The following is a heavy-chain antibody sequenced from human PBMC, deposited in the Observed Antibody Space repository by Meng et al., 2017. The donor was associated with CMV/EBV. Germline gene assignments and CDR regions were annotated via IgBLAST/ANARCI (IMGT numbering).Heavy chain of an antibody. CDR3: AKDMAAARPDYFDY. J-gene: IGHJ4*02. CDR2: ISGSATST. V-gene: IGHV3-23*01. D-gene: IGHD6-6*01. CDR1: GFTFSTYA. Sequence: GGSLRLSCAASGFTFSTYAMSWVRQAPGKGLEWVSAISGSATSTYYADSVTGRFTISRDNSKRTLFLQMNSLRAEDTAVYYCAKDMAAARPDYFDYWGQGTLVTVSS.